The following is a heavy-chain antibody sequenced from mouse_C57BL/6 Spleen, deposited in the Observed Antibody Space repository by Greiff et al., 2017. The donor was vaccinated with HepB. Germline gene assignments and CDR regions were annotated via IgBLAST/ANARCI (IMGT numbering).Heavy chain of an antibody. V-gene: IGHV5-17*01. CDR1: GFTFSDYG. Sequence: EVQVVESGGGLVKPGGSLKLSCAASGFTFSDYGMHWVRQAPEKGLEWVAYISSGSSTIYYADTVKGRFTISRDNAKNTLFLQMTSLRSEDTAMYYCARTLFITTVVATDYFDYWGQGTTLTVSS. CDR3: ARTLFITTVVATDYFDY. J-gene: IGHJ2*01. D-gene: IGHD1-1*01. CDR2: ISSGSSTI.